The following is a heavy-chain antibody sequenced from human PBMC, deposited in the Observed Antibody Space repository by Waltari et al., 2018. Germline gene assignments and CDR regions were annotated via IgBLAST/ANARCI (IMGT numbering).Heavy chain of an antibody. CDR1: GGSISRYY. J-gene: IGHJ3*02. CDR3: ARAFQHYYYDSSGLNDAFDI. D-gene: IGHD3-22*01. Sequence: QVQLQESGPGLVKPSETLSLTCTVSGGSISRYYWSWIRPPPGKGLEWIGYIYYSGSTNYNPSLKSRVTISVDTSKNQFSLKLSSVTAADTAVYYCARAFQHYYYDSSGLNDAFDIWGQGTMVTVSS. CDR2: IYYSGST. V-gene: IGHV4-59*01.